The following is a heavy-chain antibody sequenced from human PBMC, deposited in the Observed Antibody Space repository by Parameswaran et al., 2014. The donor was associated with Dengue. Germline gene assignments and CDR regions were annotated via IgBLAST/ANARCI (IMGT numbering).Heavy chain of an antibody. V-gene: IGHV4-39*01. J-gene: IGHJ6*02. CDR3: ARPHVGGTYYDILTGYYSGMDV. Sequence: WIRQPPGKGLEWIGSIYYSGSTYYNPSLKSRVTISVDTSKNQFSLKLSSVTAADTAVYYCARPHVGGTYYDILTGYYSGMDVWGQGTTVTVSS. CDR2: IYYSGST. D-gene: IGHD3-9*01.